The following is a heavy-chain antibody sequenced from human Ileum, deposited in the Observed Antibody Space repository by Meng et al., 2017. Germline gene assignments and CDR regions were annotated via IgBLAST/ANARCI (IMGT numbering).Heavy chain of an antibody. Sequence: QVQLVESGGGVVQTGRSLGLSCVGSGFTFSSYGMLWVRQAPGKGLEWVAVIWYDGSNKYYADSVKGRFTISRDNSKNTLYLQMNSLRAEDTAVYYCARDSGGYNTWGQGTLVTVSS. D-gene: IGHD5-24*01. V-gene: IGHV3-33*01. CDR3: ARDSGGYNT. CDR1: GFTFSSYG. CDR2: IWYDGSNK. J-gene: IGHJ5*02.